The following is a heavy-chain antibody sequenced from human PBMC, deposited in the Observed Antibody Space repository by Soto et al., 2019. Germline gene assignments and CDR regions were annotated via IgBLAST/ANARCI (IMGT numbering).Heavy chain of an antibody. J-gene: IGHJ6*02. D-gene: IGHD1-7*01. V-gene: IGHV6-1*01. CDR2: TYYRSKWHN. CDR1: GDSVSSNSAA. CDR3: ARRGPGAGTTIYGMDV. Sequence: SQTLSLTCAISGDSVSSNSAAWNWIRQSPSRGLEWLGRTYYRSKWHNDYAVSVKSRITINPDTSKNQFSLQLNSVTPEDTAVYYCARRGPGAGTTIYGMDVWGQGTTVTGS.